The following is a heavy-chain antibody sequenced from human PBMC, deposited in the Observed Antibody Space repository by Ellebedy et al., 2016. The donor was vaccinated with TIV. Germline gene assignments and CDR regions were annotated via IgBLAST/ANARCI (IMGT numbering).Heavy chain of an antibody. V-gene: IGHV1-2*02. D-gene: IGHD5-24*01. Sequence: AASVKVSCKASGYTFVDYYLHWARQAPGKGLEWMGWINPKSGDTKYAQNFQGRVTLTRDTSVNTAYMQLSGLRSDDTAVYYCATKGAGYNWYYLDGNYWGQGTLVTVFS. CDR3: ATKGAGYNWYYLDGNY. CDR1: GYTFVDYY. J-gene: IGHJ4*02. CDR2: INPKSGDT.